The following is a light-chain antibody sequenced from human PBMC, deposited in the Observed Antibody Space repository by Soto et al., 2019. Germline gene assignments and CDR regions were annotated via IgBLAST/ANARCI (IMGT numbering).Light chain of an antibody. V-gene: IGKV3-15*01. Sequence: IVMTQSPATLSVSPGERATLSCRAGQTIYSNVAWYQQRPGQAPRLLIYRASTRATGVPARFSGSGSGTEFTLTISGLQSEDFALYYCQQYRNLWTFGQGTKVDIK. J-gene: IGKJ1*01. CDR2: RAS. CDR1: QTIYSN. CDR3: QQYRNLWT.